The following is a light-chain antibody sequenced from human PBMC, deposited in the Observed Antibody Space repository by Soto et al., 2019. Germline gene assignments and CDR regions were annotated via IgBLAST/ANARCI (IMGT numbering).Light chain of an antibody. V-gene: IGLV2-14*03. CDR2: DVS. CDR1: SSDVGDYTF. CDR3: CSYTSSSTYV. Sequence: QSALTQPASVSGSPGQSITFSCTGTSSDVGDYTFVSWYQQQPGKAPKLMIYDVSNRPSGVSNRFSGSKSGNTASLTISGLQAEDEADYYCCSYTSSSTYVFGTGTKLTVL. J-gene: IGLJ1*01.